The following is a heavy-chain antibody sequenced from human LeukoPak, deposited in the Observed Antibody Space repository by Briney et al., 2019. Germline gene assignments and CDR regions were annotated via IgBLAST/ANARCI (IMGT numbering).Heavy chain of an antibody. D-gene: IGHD1-7*01. Sequence: GGSLRLSCAASGFTFDDYTMHWVRQAPGKGLEWVSLISWDAGSTYYAESVKGRFTISTDNSKNSLYLQMNSLRTEDTALYYCATTGSTSGYWGQGTLVTVSS. V-gene: IGHV3-43*01. J-gene: IGHJ4*02. CDR2: ISWDAGST. CDR1: GFTFDDYT. CDR3: ATTGSTSGY.